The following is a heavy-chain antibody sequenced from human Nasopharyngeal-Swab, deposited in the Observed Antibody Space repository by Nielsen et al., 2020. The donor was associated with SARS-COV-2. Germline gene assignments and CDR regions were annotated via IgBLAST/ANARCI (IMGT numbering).Heavy chain of an antibody. V-gene: IGHV3-48*02. Sequence: GESLKISCEASEFTMSRNGMHWVRQAPGKGLEWVAYISSSSSTSYYADSVKGRFTISRDNPKNSLYPQMNSLRDEDTALYYCARDVAIVGATLENWGQGTLVTVSS. J-gene: IGHJ4*02. CDR1: EFTMSRNG. CDR3: ARDVAIVGATLEN. D-gene: IGHD1-26*01. CDR2: ISSSSSTS.